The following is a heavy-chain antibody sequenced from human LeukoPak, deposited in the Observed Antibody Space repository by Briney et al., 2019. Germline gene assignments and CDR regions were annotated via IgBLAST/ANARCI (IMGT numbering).Heavy chain of an antibody. V-gene: IGHV1-2*02. CDR3: AREGELRYFDWLLSSCWFDP. CDR2: INPNSGGT. CDR1: GYTFTGYY. Sequence: ASVKVSCKASGYTFTGYYMHWVRQAPGQGLEWMGWINPNSGGTNYAQKFQGRVTMTRDTSISTAYMELSRLRSDDTAVYYCAREGELRYFDWLLSSCWFDPWGQGTLVTVSS. J-gene: IGHJ5*02. D-gene: IGHD3-9*01.